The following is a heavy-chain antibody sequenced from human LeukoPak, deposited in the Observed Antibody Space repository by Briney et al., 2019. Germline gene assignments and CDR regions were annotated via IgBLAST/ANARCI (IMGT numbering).Heavy chain of an antibody. CDR1: GYTFTGYY. CDR2: INPNSGGT. V-gene: IGHV1-2*02. CDR3: ARVGTVVTTFDY. J-gene: IGHJ4*02. Sequence: VASAKVSCKASGYTFTGYYMHWVRQAPGQGLEWMGWINPNSGGTNYAQKFQGRVTMTRDTSISTAYMELSRLRSDDTAVYYCARVGTVVTTFDYWGQGTLVTVSS. D-gene: IGHD4-23*01.